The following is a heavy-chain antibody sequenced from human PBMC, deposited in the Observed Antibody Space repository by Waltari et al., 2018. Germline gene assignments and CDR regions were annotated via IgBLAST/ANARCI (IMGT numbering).Heavy chain of an antibody. V-gene: IGHV3-21*01. D-gene: IGHD2-2*01. CDR3: ARDIVVVPAAMGVRYYYYGMDV. CDR1: GFTFSSYS. CDR2: ISSSSSYI. J-gene: IGHJ6*02. Sequence: EVQLVESGGGLVKPGGSLRLSCAASGFTFSSYSMNWVRQAPGKGLEWVSSISSSSSYIYYADSVKGRFTISRDNAKNSLYLQMNSLRAEDTAVYYCARDIVVVPAAMGVRYYYYGMDVWGQGTTVTVSS.